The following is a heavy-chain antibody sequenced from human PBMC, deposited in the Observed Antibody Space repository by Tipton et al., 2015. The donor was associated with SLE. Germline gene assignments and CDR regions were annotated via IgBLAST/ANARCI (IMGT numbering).Heavy chain of an antibody. D-gene: IGHD3-9*01. V-gene: IGHV4-4*07. CDR1: GGSISSYY. Sequence: LRLSCTVSGGSISSYYWSWIRQPAGKGLEWIGRIYTSGSTNYNPSLKSRVTISVDTSKNQFSLKLSSVTAADTAVYYCARHWGDILTGLGYWGQGTLVTVSS. J-gene: IGHJ4*02. CDR2: IYTSGST. CDR3: ARHWGDILTGLGY.